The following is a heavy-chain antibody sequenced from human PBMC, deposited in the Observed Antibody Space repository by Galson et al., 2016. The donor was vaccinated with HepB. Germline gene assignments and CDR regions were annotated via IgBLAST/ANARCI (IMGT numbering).Heavy chain of an antibody. J-gene: IGHJ6*03. CDR1: GASISGTNYY. CDR2: IYYSGST. Sequence: ETLSLTCNVSGASISGTNYYWGWIRQPPGRGLEWIGSIYYSGSTNYNPSLESRVTISVDTSKNQLSLSLSSVTAADTAVYYCATGVVVAGRMYYYYMDIWGQGTMVTVS. D-gene: IGHD6-19*01. CDR3: ATGVVVAGRMYYYYMDI. V-gene: IGHV4-39*01.